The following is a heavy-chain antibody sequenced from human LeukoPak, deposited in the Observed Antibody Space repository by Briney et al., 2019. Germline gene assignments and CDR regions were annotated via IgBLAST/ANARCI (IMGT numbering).Heavy chain of an antibody. J-gene: IGHJ4*02. V-gene: IGHV4-59*01. CDR3: ARGKEVITMLRGLKPGYYIDY. D-gene: IGHD3-10*01. CDR1: GGSITNYY. CDR2: IHYSGST. Sequence: PSETLSLTCTVSGGSITNYYWSWIRQPPGKGLEWIGYIHYSGSTKYNSSLKSRVTISVDTSKNQFSLKLNSVTAADTAVYYCARGKEVITMLRGLKPGYYIDYWGQGTLVTVSS.